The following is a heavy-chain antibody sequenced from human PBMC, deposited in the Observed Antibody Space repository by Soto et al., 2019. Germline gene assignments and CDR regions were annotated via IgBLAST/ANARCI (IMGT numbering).Heavy chain of an antibody. Sequence: VGALRLYCAAFWFTCTRYSMNWVRQAPGKGLEWVSSISSTTNYIYYGDSMKGRFTISRDNAKKTLYLQMSSLRADDSAVYFCARGSKDSYPGSRIFDFWGRGTLVTVSS. CDR3: ARGSKDSYPGSRIFDF. D-gene: IGHD3-10*01. CDR1: WFTCTRYS. J-gene: IGHJ4*02. CDR2: ISSTTNYI. V-gene: IGHV3-21*04.